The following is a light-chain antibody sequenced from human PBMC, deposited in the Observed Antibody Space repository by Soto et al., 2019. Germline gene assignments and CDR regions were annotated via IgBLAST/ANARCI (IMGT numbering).Light chain of an antibody. Sequence: QSALTQPASVSGSPGQSITISCAGTMRDVGGYNLVSWYQQHPGRAPQLILYEVRNRPSGISFRFSGSKSGNTASLTISGLQAEDEADYYCSLFTSSSTYVFGTGTKVTVL. CDR3: SLFTSSSTYV. J-gene: IGLJ1*01. V-gene: IGLV2-14*01. CDR2: EVR. CDR1: MRDVGGYNL.